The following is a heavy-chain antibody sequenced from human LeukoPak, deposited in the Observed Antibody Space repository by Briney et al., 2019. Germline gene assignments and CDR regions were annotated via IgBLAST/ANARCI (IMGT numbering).Heavy chain of an antibody. CDR2: ISPSSSTI. CDR3: ARIIVGSTSRAFDV. CDR1: GFTFSTFG. V-gene: IGHV3-48*02. Sequence: GGSLRLSCAASGFTFSTFGMHWVRQAPGKGLEWVSCISPSSSTIYYADSVKGRFTISRDNAKKSLYLQMNSLRDEDTAVYYCARIIVGSTSRAFDVWGQGTMVTVSS. D-gene: IGHD1-26*01. J-gene: IGHJ3*01.